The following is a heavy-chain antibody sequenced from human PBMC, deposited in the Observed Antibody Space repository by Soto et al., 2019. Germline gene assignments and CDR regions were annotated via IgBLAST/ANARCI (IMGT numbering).Heavy chain of an antibody. CDR2: ISYDGNNR. D-gene: IGHD2-2*01. V-gene: IGHV3-30*03. J-gene: IGHJ6*02. CDR3: ARTSCVHYGMAV. CDR1: GFTLSSHV. Sequence: QVQLVESGGGAVQPGRSLRLSCAASGFTLSSHVMHWVRQAPGKGLEWVAVISYDGNNRYYVESVKGRFTISRDNSKNTLYLEMNSLRPEARAVNYAARTSCVHYGMAVSGQGTTVTVSS.